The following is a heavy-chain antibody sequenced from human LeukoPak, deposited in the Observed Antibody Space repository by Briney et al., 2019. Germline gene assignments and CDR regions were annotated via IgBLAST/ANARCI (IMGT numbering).Heavy chain of an antibody. CDR3: ARAAYYYDSSGYYYFDY. CDR2: INHSGST. V-gene: IGHV4-34*01. Sequence: SETLSLTCVVYGGSFTNYYWTWIRQPPGKGLEWIGEINHSGSTNYNPSLKSRVTISVDTSKNQFSLKLSSVTAADTAVYYCARAAYYYDSSGYYYFDYWGQGTLVTVSS. D-gene: IGHD3-22*01. CDR1: GGSFTNYY. J-gene: IGHJ4*02.